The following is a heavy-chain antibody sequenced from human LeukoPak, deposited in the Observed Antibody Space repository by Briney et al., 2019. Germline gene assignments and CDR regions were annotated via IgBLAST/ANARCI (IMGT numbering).Heavy chain of an antibody. CDR2: IYYSGST. J-gene: IGHJ4*02. V-gene: IGHV4-59*01. CDR3: ARAIVGATTGFDY. CDR1: GGSINSYY. D-gene: IGHD1-26*01. Sequence: SETLSLTCTVSGGSINSYYWSWIRQPPGEELEWIGFIYYSGSTNYNPSLKSRVTISVDTSKNQFSLKLSSVTAADTAVYYCARAIVGATTGFDYWGQGTLVTVSS.